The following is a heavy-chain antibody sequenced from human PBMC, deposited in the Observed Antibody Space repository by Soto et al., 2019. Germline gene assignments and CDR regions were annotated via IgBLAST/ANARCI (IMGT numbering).Heavy chain of an antibody. D-gene: IGHD3-22*01. V-gene: IGHV4-31*03. Sequence: TLSLTCTVSGVSIISGGYYLSWIRKHPGKGLEWIGYIYYSGSTYYNPSLKSRVTISVDTSKNQFSLKLSSVTAADTAVYYCARAPLGYYDSSGYHANYFDYWGQGTLVTVSS. CDR1: GVSIISGGYY. CDR2: IYYSGST. J-gene: IGHJ4*02. CDR3: ARAPLGYYDSSGYHANYFDY.